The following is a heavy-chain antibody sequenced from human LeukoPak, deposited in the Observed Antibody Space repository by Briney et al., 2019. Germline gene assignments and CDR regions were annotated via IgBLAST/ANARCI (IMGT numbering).Heavy chain of an antibody. J-gene: IGHJ4*02. V-gene: IGHV3-30*02. D-gene: IGHD6-19*01. Sequence: PGGSLRLSCAASGFTFSSYGMHWVRQAPGKGLEWVAFIRYDGSNKYYADSVKGRFTISRDNSKNTLYLQMNSLRAEDTAVYYCAKDFVSDSSGPDYWGQGTLVTVSS. CDR3: AKDFVSDSSGPDY. CDR1: GFTFSSYG. CDR2: IRYDGSNK.